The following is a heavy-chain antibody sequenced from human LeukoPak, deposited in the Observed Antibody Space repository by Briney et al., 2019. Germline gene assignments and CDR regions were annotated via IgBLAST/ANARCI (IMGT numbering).Heavy chain of an antibody. CDR1: GYTFTNYD. V-gene: IGHV1-8*03. D-gene: IGHD3-10*01. CDR3: TRGLKGNYYSGSGTYRWFAP. CDR2: MNPKSNNR. Sequence: GASVKVSCKTSGYTFTNYDVNWVRQATGQGLEWMGWMNPKSNNRGYAQKFQGRVIIATDTSISTAYMELSSLRSEDTAVYYCTRGLKGNYYSGSGTYRWFAPWGQGTLVTVSS. J-gene: IGHJ5*02.